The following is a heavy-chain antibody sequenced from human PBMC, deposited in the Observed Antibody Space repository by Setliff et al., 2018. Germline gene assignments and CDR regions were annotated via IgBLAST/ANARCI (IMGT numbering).Heavy chain of an antibody. V-gene: IGHV1-18*01. CDR3: ARTRLDCRGGASCYSF. D-gene: IGHD2-15*01. CDR2: ITAYNGNT. J-gene: IGHJ4*02. Sequence: VASVKVSCKTSGFTFRNYGISWVRQAPGQGLEWMAWITAYNGNTLFAQKFQGRVSVTTDTSTTTAYMEVRSLRSDDTAMYYCARTRLDCRGGASCYSFWGQGTLVTVSS. CDR1: GFTFRNYG.